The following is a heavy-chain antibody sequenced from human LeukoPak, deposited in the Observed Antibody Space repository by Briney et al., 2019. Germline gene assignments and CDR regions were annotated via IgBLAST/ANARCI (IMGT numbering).Heavy chain of an antibody. CDR3: AKDPWFGEDLNWFDP. Sequence: QTGGSLRLSCAASGFTFSSYAMSWVRQAPGKGLEWVSAISGSGGSTYYAGSVKGRFTISRDNSKNTLYLQMNSLRAEDTAVYYCAKDPWFGEDLNWFDPWGQGTLVTVSS. J-gene: IGHJ5*02. CDR2: ISGSGGST. V-gene: IGHV3-23*01. CDR1: GFTFSSYA. D-gene: IGHD3-10*01.